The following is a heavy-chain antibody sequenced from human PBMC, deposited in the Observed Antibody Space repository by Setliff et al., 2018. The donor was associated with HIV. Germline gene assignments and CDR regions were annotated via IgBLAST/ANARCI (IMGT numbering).Heavy chain of an antibody. Sequence: GASVKVSCKTSGYTFTAYYIYWVRQAPGHGLELMGRIHPNTGSINYLQEFQGRVTITRDTSMSTVYMALTGLTSDDTAVYYCAKQGYSDSLYAFDVWGQGTMVTVSS. CDR1: GYTFTAYY. J-gene: IGHJ3*01. CDR2: IHPNTGSI. CDR3: AKQGYSDSLYAFDV. V-gene: IGHV1-2*06. D-gene: IGHD1-26*01.